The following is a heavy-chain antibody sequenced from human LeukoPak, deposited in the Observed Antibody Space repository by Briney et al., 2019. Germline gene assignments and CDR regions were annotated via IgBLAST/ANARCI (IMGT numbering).Heavy chain of an antibody. D-gene: IGHD1-26*01. V-gene: IGHV3-15*01. CDR3: TTYVGATAY. CDR2: IKTKTDDTAP. J-gene: IGHJ4*02. Sequence: GGSLRLSCAASGFTFSNARMNWVRHAPGKGLEWVGRIKTKTDDTAPGYSAPVKARFTISKDDSKTTLYLQMNGLKTEDTAIDYCTTYVGATAYWGQGTLVTVSS. CDR1: GFTFSNAR.